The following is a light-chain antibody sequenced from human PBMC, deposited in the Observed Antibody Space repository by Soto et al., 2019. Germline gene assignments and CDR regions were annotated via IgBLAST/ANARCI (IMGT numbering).Light chain of an antibody. CDR1: QSLLHSNGYNY. V-gene: IGKV2-28*01. Sequence: DIVMTQSPLSLPVTPGEPASISCRSSQSLLHSNGYNYLDWYLQKPGQSPQLLIYLGSNRASGVPDRFNGSGSGTDFTLKISRVEAEDVGVYYCMQALQTPITVGQGTRLEIK. CDR2: LGS. J-gene: IGKJ5*01. CDR3: MQALQTPIT.